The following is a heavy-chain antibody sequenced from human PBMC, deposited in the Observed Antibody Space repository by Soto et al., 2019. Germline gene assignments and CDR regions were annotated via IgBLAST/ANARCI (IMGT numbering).Heavy chain of an antibody. CDR1: GYTFTSYY. Sequence: QVQLMQSGAEVKKPGASVKVSCKASGYTFTSYYIHWVRQAPGQGLEWMGIINPSGGSASYARNFQGRVAMTRDTSTRTVYMEVSSLASEDTAVYYCARDPNLSLTYHYYGMDVWGQGTTVTVSS. J-gene: IGHJ6*02. CDR3: ARDPNLSLTYHYYGMDV. CDR2: INPSGGSA. V-gene: IGHV1-46*01.